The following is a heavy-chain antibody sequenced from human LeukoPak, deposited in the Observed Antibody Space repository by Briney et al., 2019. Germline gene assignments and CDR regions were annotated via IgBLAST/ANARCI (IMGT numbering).Heavy chain of an antibody. D-gene: IGHD2-8*01. J-gene: IGHJ4*02. Sequence: GGSLRLSCAASGSTFSTYWMSWVRRAPGKGLEWVANMNQDGSQTFYVDSVKGRFTISRDNPGNSVYLQMNSLRAEDTAVYYCARLMFLWPPIYFDYWGQGTLVTVSS. CDR1: GSTFSTYW. CDR3: ARLMFLWPPIYFDY. CDR2: MNQDGSQT. V-gene: IGHV3-7*01.